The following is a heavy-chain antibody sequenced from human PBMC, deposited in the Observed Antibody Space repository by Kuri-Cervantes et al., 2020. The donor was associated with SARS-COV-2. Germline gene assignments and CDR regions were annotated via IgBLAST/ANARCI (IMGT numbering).Heavy chain of an antibody. Sequence: ASVKVSCKASGYTFTGYYMHWVRQAPGQGLEWMGWINPNSGGTNYEQKFQGRVTMTRDTSISTAYMELSRLRSDDTAVYYCARGYTIFGVVGYFDLWGRGTLVTVSS. CDR1: GYTFTGYY. V-gene: IGHV1-2*02. CDR2: INPNSGGT. CDR3: ARGYTIFGVVGYFDL. D-gene: IGHD3-3*01. J-gene: IGHJ2*01.